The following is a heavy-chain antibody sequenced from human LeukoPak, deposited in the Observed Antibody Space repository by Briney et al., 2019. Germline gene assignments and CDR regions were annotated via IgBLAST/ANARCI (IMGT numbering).Heavy chain of an antibody. D-gene: IGHD2-2*01. Sequence: GRSLRLSCAASGFTFSSYAMSWVRQAPGKGLEWVSAISASGGSTYYADSVKGRFTISRDNSQNTLYLQVNSLRAEDTAVYYCAKGLVPAAIRVVDYWGQGTLVTVSS. J-gene: IGHJ4*02. CDR1: GFTFSSYA. CDR3: AKGLVPAAIRVVDY. V-gene: IGHV3-23*01. CDR2: ISASGGST.